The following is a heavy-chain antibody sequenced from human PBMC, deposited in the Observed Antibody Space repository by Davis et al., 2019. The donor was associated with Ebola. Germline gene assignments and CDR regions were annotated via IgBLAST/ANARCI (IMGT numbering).Heavy chain of an antibody. CDR1: GFTLSSYA. CDR2: ISGSGGST. V-gene: IGHV3-23*01. D-gene: IGHD3-3*01. Sequence: GESLKISCAASGFTLSSYAMSWVRQAPGKGLEWVSAISGSGGSTYYADSVKGRFTISRDNSKNTLYLQMNSLRAEDTAVYYCAKAWSGRFLEAGYFDYWGQGTLVTVSS. CDR3: AKAWSGRFLEAGYFDY. J-gene: IGHJ4*02.